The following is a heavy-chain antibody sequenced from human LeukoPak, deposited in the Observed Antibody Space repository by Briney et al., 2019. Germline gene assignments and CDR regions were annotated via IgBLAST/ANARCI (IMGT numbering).Heavy chain of an antibody. V-gene: IGHV3-30*03. Sequence: PGRSLRLSCAASGFTFSSYGMPWVRQAPGKGLEWVAVISYDGSNKYYADSVKGRFTISRDNSKNTLYLQMNSLRAEDTAVYYCARDGNYYGSGRPYYYYGMDVWGQGTTVTVSS. CDR1: GFTFSSYG. CDR3: ARDGNYYGSGRPYYYYGMDV. J-gene: IGHJ6*02. D-gene: IGHD3-10*01. CDR2: ISYDGSNK.